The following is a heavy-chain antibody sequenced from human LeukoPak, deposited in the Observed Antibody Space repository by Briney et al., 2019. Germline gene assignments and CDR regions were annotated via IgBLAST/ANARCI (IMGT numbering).Heavy chain of an antibody. D-gene: IGHD3-10*01. V-gene: IGHV4-59*01. CDR2: SYYSGST. CDR1: GGSISSYY. CDR3: ARGEEWYGP. Sequence: SETLSLTCTVSGGSISSYYWSWIRQPPGKGLEWIGYSYYSGSTNYNPSLKSRVTVSVDTSKNQFSLKLSSVTAADTAVYYCARGEEWYGPWGQGTLVTVSS. J-gene: IGHJ5*02.